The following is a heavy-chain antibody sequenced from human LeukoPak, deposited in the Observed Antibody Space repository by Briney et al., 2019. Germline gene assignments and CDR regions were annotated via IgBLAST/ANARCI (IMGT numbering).Heavy chain of an antibody. D-gene: IGHD2-2*01. V-gene: IGHV4-59*08. CDR1: RGSINYYY. Sequence: SETLSLTCTVSRGSINYYYWSWIRQSPGKGLEWIGYIYYSGSTDYNPSLKSRVTISVDTSKNQFSLKLSSVTAADTAVYYCARVGGCSSTSCSRGNWFDPWGQGTLVTVSS. J-gene: IGHJ5*02. CDR2: IYYSGST. CDR3: ARVGGCSSTSCSRGNWFDP.